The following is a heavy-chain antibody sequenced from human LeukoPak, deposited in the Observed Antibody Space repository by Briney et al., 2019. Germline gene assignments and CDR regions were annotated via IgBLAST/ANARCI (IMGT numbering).Heavy chain of an antibody. CDR3: ARARDPSGLVRGGPFDY. J-gene: IGHJ4*02. D-gene: IGHD6-19*01. CDR1: GFTFSDYY. CDR2: ISSSSSYT. Sequence: GGSLRLSCAASGFTFSDYYMSWLRHAPGKGLEWVSYISSSSSYTNYADSVEGRFTISRDNAKNSLYLQMNSLRAEDTAVYYCARARDPSGLVRGGPFDYWGQGTLVTVSS. V-gene: IGHV3-11*06.